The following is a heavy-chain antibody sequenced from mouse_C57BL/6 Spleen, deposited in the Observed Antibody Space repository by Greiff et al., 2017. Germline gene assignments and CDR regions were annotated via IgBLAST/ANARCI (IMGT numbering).Heavy chain of an antibody. CDR2: INPGSGGT. Sequence: VQLQQSGAELVRPGTSVKVSCKASGYAFTNYLIEWVKQRPGQGLEWIGVINPGSGGTNYNEKFKGKATLTADKSSSTAYMQLSSLTSEDSAVYFCARSRQGSAYWGQGTLVTVSA. D-gene: IGHD3-2*02. J-gene: IGHJ3*01. CDR1: GYAFTNYL. CDR3: ARSRQGSAY. V-gene: IGHV1-54*01.